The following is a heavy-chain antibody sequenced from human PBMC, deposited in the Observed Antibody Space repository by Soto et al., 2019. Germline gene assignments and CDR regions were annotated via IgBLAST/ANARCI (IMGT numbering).Heavy chain of an antibody. J-gene: IGHJ6*03. CDR3: AKDLYGSETYYKVYYDYYYMDV. CDR1: GFTFKNYG. V-gene: IGHV3-23*01. CDR2: ISSDGGST. Sequence: GGSLRLSCAASGFTFKNYGMIWVRQGPGKGLEWVSSISSDGGSTFYADSVKGRFTISRDNSKNTLYLQMNSLRAGDMALYYCAKDLYGSETYYKVYYDYYYMDVWGKGTTVTVSS. D-gene: IGHD3-10*01.